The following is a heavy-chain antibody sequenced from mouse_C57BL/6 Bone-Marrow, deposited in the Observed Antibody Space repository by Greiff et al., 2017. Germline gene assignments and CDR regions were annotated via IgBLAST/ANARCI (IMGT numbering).Heavy chain of an antibody. CDR3: AALITTVVGGY. D-gene: IGHD1-1*01. Sequence: QVQLQQPGAELVRPGSSVKLSCKASGYTFTSYWMHWVKQRPIQGLEWIGNIDPSDSETHYNQKFKDKATLTVDKSSSTAYMQLSSLTSGDSAVYYCAALITTVVGGYWGQGTTLTVSS. J-gene: IGHJ2*01. V-gene: IGHV1-52*01. CDR1: GYTFTSYW. CDR2: IDPSDSET.